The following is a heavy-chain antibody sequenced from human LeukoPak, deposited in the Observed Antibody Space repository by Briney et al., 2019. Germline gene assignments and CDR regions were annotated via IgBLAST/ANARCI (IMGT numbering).Heavy chain of an antibody. J-gene: IGHJ4*02. V-gene: IGHV5-51*01. D-gene: IGHD1-20*01. CDR3: ARHNNWAFDY. CDR2: IHPNDAST. Sequence: GESLKISCKGSGYSFTSHWIGWVRQMPGKGLEWMAIIHPNDASTIYSPSFQGQVTISADRSITTAYLQWNTLQASDTAIYYCARHNNWAFDYWDRGTLLTVSS. CDR1: GYSFTSHW.